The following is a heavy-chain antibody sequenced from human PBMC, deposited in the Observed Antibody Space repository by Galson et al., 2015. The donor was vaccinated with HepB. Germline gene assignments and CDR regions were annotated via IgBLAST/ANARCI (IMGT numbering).Heavy chain of an antibody. J-gene: IGHJ6*02. CDR1: GFTFGSYS. CDR3: VVAAQGRYYYYGMDV. D-gene: IGHD2-15*01. Sequence: SLRLSCAASGFTFGSYSMNWVRQAPGKGLEWVSYISSSSSTIYYADSVKGRFTISRDNAKNSLYLQMNSLRAEDTAVYYCVVAAQGRYYYYGMDVWGQGNLVTVSS. CDR2: ISSSSSTI. V-gene: IGHV3-48*04.